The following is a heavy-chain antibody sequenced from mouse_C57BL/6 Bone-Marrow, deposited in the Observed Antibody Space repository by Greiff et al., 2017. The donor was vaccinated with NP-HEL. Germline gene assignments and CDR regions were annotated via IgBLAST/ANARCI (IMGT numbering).Heavy chain of an antibody. J-gene: IGHJ2*01. CDR2: IDPENGDT. D-gene: IGHD1-1*01. V-gene: IGHV14-4*01. CDR3: TTGYYYGRGDY. CDR1: GFNIKDDY. Sequence: VQLKQSGAELVRPGASVKLSCTASGFNIKDDYMHWVKQRPEQGLEWIGWIDPENGDTEYASKFQGKATITADTSSNTAYLQLSSLTSEDTAVYYCTTGYYYGRGDYWGQGTTLTVSS.